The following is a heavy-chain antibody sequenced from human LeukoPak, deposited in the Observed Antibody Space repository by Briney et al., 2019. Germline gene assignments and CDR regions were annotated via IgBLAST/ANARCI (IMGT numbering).Heavy chain of an antibody. CDR3: TTVNLSGYSSSWYGSALFDY. V-gene: IGHV3-15*01. Sequence: PGGSLRLSCAASGFTFSNAWMSWVRQAPGKGLEWVGRIKSKTDGGTTDYAAPVKGRFTISRDDSKNTLYLQMNSLKTEDTAVYYCTTVNLSGYSSSWYGSALFDYWGQGTLVTVSS. CDR2: IKSKTDGGTT. CDR1: GFTFSNAW. D-gene: IGHD6-13*01. J-gene: IGHJ4*02.